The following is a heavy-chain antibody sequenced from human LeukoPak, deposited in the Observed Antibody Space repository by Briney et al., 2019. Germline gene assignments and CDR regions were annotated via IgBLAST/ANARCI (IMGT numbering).Heavy chain of an antibody. D-gene: IGHD6-6*01. V-gene: IGHV4-34*01. J-gene: IGHJ4*02. CDR3: AGAARPGEEVWF. Sequence: PSETLSLTCAVYGGSFSNYYWSWIRQPPGKGLEWIGEINHSGSTNYNPSLKSRVTISVDTSKNQFSLKLSSVTAADTAVYYCAGAARPGEEVWFWGQGTLVTVSS. CDR2: INHSGST. CDR1: GGSFSNYY.